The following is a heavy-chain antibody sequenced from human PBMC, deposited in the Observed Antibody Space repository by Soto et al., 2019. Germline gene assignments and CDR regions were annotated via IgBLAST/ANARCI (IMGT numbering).Heavy chain of an antibody. Sequence: EVQLVESGGDLVQPGGSLRLSCEASGFTFSSNWMHWVRQGPGKGLVWVSRMNPDGSTRGYADSVTGRFTISRDNARNTVFLQMSSLRAEDTAVYYCARGGEVGAGQYYLDDSWGQGTLVTVSS. CDR3: ARGGEVGAGQYYLDDS. CDR2: MNPDGSTR. J-gene: IGHJ4*02. V-gene: IGHV3-74*01. D-gene: IGHD2-21*01. CDR1: GFTFSSNW.